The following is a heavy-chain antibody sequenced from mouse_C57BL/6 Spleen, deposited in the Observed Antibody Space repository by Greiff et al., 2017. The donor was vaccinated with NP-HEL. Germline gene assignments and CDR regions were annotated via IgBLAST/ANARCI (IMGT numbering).Heavy chain of an antibody. CDR1: GFSLSTFGMG. D-gene: IGHD1-1*01. J-gene: IGHJ3*01. CDR3: ARPHYYGSSPWFAY. V-gene: IGHV8-8*01. Sequence: QVQLKQSGPGILQPSQTLSLTCSFSGFSLSTFGMGVGWIRQPSGKGLEWLAHIWWDDDKYYNPALKSRLTISKDTSKNQVFLKIANVDTADTATYYCARPHYYGSSPWFAYWGQGTLVTVSA. CDR2: IWWDDDK.